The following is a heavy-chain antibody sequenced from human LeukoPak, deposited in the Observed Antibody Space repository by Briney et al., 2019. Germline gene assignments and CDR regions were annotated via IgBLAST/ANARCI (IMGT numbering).Heavy chain of an antibody. D-gene: IGHD6-13*01. V-gene: IGHV3-21*01. CDR3: AKGRSSSWYVFDY. CDR1: GFTFSSYS. Sequence: GGSLRLSCAASGFTFSSYSMNWVRQAPGKGLEWVSSISSGSDYIYYADSVKGRLTISRDNAKNSLYLQMNSLRAEDTAVYYCAKGRSSSWYVFDYWGQGTLVTVSS. J-gene: IGHJ4*02. CDR2: ISSGSDYI.